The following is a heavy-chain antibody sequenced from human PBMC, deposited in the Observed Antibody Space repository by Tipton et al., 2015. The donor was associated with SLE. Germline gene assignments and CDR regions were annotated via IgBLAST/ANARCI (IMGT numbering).Heavy chain of an antibody. V-gene: IGHV4-61*02. Sequence: TLSLTCTVSGGPITSGNFFCSWIRQPAGKGLEWIGRIYASGNTNYNPSLKSRLTISVDTSNNQFSLKLSSVTAADTAVYFCARDSSVEGYAFDIWGQGTMVTVSS. CDR3: ARDSSVEGYAFDI. D-gene: IGHD2-2*01. J-gene: IGHJ3*02. CDR1: GGPITSGNFF. CDR2: IYASGNT.